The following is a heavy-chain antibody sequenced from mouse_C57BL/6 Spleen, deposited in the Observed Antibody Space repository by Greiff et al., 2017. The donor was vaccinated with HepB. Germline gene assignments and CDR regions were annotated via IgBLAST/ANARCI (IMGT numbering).Heavy chain of an antibody. J-gene: IGHJ3*01. CDR2: IDPETGGT. D-gene: IGHD1-1*01. CDR3: TRDYYGSSYGWFAY. Sequence: QVQLQQSGAELVRPGASVTLSCKASGYTFTDYEMHWVKQTPVHGLEWIGAIDPETGGTAYNQKFKGKAILTADKSSSPTYMELRRLTSEDSAVYYCTRDYYGSSYGWFAYWGQGTLVTVSA. V-gene: IGHV1-15*01. CDR1: GYTFTDYE.